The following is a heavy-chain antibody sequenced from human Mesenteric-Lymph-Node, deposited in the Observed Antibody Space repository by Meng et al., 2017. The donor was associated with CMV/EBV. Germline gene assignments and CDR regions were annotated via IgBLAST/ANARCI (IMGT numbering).Heavy chain of an antibody. CDR3: AKGYCGSGSCSRAYFDH. CDR1: EFTFSSFA. CDR2: ISPSGATT. Sequence: GGSLRLSCAASEFTFSSFAMNWVRQAPGKGLEWVSAISPSGATTSYADSVKGRFTISRDNSKNTLSLQMNSLRAEDTAVYYCAKGYCGSGSCSRAYFDHWGQGTLVTVSS. V-gene: IGHV3-23*01. J-gene: IGHJ4*02. D-gene: IGHD2-2*01.